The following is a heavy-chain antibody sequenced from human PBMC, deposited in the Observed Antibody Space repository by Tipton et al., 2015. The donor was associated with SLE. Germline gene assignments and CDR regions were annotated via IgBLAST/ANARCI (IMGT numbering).Heavy chain of an antibody. D-gene: IGHD1-26*01. Sequence: GSLRLSCAASGFTVSSNYMSWVRQAPGKGLEWVSVIYSGGSTYYADSVKGRFTISRDNSKNTLYLQMNSLRAEDTAVYYCARDGGGSYDWFDPWGQGTLVTVSS. CDR2: IYSGGST. V-gene: IGHV3-53*01. J-gene: IGHJ5*02. CDR1: GFTVSSNY. CDR3: ARDGGGSYDWFDP.